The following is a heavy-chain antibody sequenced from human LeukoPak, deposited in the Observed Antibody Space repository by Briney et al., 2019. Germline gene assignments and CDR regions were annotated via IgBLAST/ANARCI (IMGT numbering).Heavy chain of an antibody. Sequence: GGSLRLSCAASGFTFSSYSMNWARQAPGKGLEWVSSISSSSSYIYYADSVKGRFTISRDNAKNSLYLQMNSLRAEDTAVYYCARVVAVAGTDYWGQGTLVTVSS. CDR1: GFTFSSYS. CDR2: ISSSSSYI. J-gene: IGHJ4*02. CDR3: ARVVAVAGTDY. D-gene: IGHD6-19*01. V-gene: IGHV3-21*01.